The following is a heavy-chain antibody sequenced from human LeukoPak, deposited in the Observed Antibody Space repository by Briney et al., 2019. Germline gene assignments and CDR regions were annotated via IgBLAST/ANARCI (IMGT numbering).Heavy chain of an antibody. CDR2: ISSSSSYI. CDR1: GFTFSSYS. J-gene: IGHJ6*03. Sequence: GGSLRLSCAASGFTFSSYSMNWVRQAPGKGLEWVSSISSSSSYIYYADSVKGRFTISRDNAKNSMYLQMNSLRGEDTAVYYCARVTDTAMRGVYYYYMDVWGKGTTVTVSS. CDR3: ARVTDTAMRGVYYYYMDV. V-gene: IGHV3-21*01. D-gene: IGHD5-18*01.